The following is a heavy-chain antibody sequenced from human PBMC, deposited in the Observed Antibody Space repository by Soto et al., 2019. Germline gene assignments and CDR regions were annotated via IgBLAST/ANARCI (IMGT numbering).Heavy chain of an antibody. CDR3: ARGLSTIFNAPWYFHL. CDR2: IYDSGGT. CDR1: RGSISSGDYY. Sequence: LSETLSLTCPASRGSISSGDYYCSWTRQPQGKRPEWIGYIYDSGGTYYNPSLKSRVAISVDKSKNRVSLRLSSVTAADTAVYYCARGLSTIFNAPWYFHLWGQGTLVTV. V-gene: IGHV4-30-4*01. D-gene: IGHD2-2*01. J-gene: IGHJ1*01.